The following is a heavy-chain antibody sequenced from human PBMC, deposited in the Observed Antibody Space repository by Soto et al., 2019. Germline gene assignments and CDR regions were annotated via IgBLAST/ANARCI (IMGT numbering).Heavy chain of an antibody. D-gene: IGHD3-22*01. CDR3: ARQIYDSDTGPNFQYYFDS. Sequence: GESLKISCKGSGYSFAGYWITWVRQKPGKGLEWMGRIDPSDSQTYYSPSFRGHVTISVTKSSTTVFLQWSSLRASDTAMYYCARQIYDSDTGPNFQYYFDSWGQGTLVTVSS. CDR2: IDPSDSQT. V-gene: IGHV5-10-1*01. J-gene: IGHJ4*02. CDR1: GYSFAGYW.